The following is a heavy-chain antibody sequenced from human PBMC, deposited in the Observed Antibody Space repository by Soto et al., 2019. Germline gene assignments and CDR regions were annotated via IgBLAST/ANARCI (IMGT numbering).Heavy chain of an antibody. V-gene: IGHV3-43*01. J-gene: IGHJ6*02. CDR1: GFTFDDYT. D-gene: IGHD6-19*01. Sequence: LRLSCAASGFTFDDYTMHWVRQAPGKGLEWVSLISWDGGSTYYADSVKGRFTIPRDNGKNSLYLQMNSLRTEDTALYYCAKDVHSSGYYYYYGMDVWGQGTTVTVSS. CDR3: AKDVHSSGYYYYYGMDV. CDR2: ISWDGGST.